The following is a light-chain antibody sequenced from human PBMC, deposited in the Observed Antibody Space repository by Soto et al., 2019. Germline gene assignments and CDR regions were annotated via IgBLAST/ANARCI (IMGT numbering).Light chain of an antibody. V-gene: IGKV2-28*01. CDR2: LGS. J-gene: IGKJ1*01. CDR3: MQPVPAPRT. Sequence: DIVLTQSPLSLPVTPGEPASISCRSSQSLLHSNGNLYLDWYLQKPGQSPQLLTYLGSVRASGVPDRFSGSASGTDFTLKITRVEAEDVGVYYCMQPVPAPRTFGLGTKVEIK. CDR1: QSLLHSNGNLY.